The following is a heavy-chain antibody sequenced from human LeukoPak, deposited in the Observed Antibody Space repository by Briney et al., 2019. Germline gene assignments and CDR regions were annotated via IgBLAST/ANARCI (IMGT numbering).Heavy chain of an antibody. CDR2: ISYSGST. CDR3: ARYHPRMTTVVTPDNSFDP. Sequence: SETLSLPCSVSLVSISNYYWSCIRHPPGKALEWLGYISYSGSTNYNPSLKSRVRMSVDTSKNQFFLKLTSVTAAETAVYYCARYHPRMTTVVTPDNSFDPWGQGTLVTVSS. J-gene: IGHJ5*02. V-gene: IGHV4-59*01. CDR1: LVSISNYY. D-gene: IGHD4-23*01.